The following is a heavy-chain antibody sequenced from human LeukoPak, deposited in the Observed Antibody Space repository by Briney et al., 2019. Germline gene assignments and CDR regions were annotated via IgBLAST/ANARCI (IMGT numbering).Heavy chain of an antibody. J-gene: IGHJ5*02. V-gene: IGHV3-23*01. CDR3: AKDYERILDFDP. Sequence: GGSLRLSCAASGFTFSSYAMSWVRQAPGEGLEWVSAISGSGGSTYYADSVKGRFTISRDNSKNTLYLQMNSLRAEDTAVYYCAKDYERILDFDPWGQGTLVTVSS. D-gene: IGHD2/OR15-2a*01. CDR2: ISGSGGST. CDR1: GFTFSSYA.